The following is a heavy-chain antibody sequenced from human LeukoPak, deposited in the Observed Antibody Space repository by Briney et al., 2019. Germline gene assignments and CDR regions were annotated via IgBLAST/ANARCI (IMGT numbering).Heavy chain of an antibody. Sequence: GESLKISCKGSGYSFTSYWIGWVRQMPGKGLEWMGIIYPGDSDTRYSPSFQGQVTISADKSISTAYLQWSSLKASDTAMYYCARRGIAVAGTLDAFDIWGQGTMVTVSS. V-gene: IGHV5-51*01. CDR1: GYSFTSYW. CDR3: ARRGIAVAGTLDAFDI. D-gene: IGHD6-19*01. J-gene: IGHJ3*02. CDR2: IYPGDSDT.